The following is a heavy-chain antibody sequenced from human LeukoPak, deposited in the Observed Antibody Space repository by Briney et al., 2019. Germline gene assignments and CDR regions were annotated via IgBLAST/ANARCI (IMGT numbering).Heavy chain of an antibody. D-gene: IGHD3-22*01. CDR1: GITLSNYG. CDR2: ISGSGGGT. CDR3: AKRGVVIRVILVGFHKEAYYFDS. Sequence: GGSLRLSCLVSGITLSNYGMSWVRQAPGRGLEWVAGISGSGGGTQYADFVKGRFTISRDNRKNTLYLQMNSLRAEDTAMYFCAKRGVVIRVILVGFHKEAYYFDSWGQGALVTVSS. J-gene: IGHJ4*02. V-gene: IGHV3-23*01.